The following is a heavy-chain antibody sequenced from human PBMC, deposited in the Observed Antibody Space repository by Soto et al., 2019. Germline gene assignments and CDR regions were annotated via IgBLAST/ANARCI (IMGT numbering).Heavy chain of an antibody. CDR3: ARGYNWNYGRGAGSLLFDY. D-gene: IGHD1-7*01. Sequence: PSETLSLTCTVSGDSISSGDYYWSLIRQSPGKGLEWIGYIYYSVSTYYNPSLKSRVTISVDTSKNQFSLKLSSVTAADTAVYYCARGYNWNYGRGAGSLLFDYWGHGTLVTVSS. J-gene: IGHJ4*01. CDR1: GDSISSGDYY. V-gene: IGHV4-30-4*01. CDR2: IYYSVST.